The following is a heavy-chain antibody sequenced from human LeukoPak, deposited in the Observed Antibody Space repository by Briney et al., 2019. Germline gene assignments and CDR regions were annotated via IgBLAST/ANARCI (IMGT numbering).Heavy chain of an antibody. CDR3: TTYGSGRKLDY. J-gene: IGHJ4*02. D-gene: IGHD3-10*01. Sequence: GGSHRLSCAASGFSFSDAWMSWVRQIPGKGLEWVGRIESKTDGGTTDYAAPVKGRFTISRDDSTNTLYLQMNSLKSEDTAVYYCTTYGSGRKLDYWGQGILVTVSS. CDR2: IESKTDGGTT. CDR1: GFSFSDAW. V-gene: IGHV3-15*04.